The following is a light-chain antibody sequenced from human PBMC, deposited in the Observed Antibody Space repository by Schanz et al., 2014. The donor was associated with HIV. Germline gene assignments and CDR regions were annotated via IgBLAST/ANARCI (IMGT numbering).Light chain of an antibody. J-gene: IGLJ1*01. CDR2: NYD. V-gene: IGLV1-44*01. CDR3: AAWDDSLGGFYV. CDR1: SSNIGSKT. Sequence: QSVLTQPPSASGTPGQRVSIFCSGSSSNIGSKTVNWYQQLPGTAPKLLIHNYDQRPSGVPDRFSGSKSGTSASLVISGLRSEDEAEYYCAAWDDSLGGFYVFGTGTKLTVL.